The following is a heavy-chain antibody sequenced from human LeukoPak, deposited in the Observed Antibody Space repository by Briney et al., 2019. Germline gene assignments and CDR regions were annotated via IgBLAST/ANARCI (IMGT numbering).Heavy chain of an antibody. Sequence: PGGSLRLSCAASGFTFSSYAMSWVRQAPGKGLEWVGRIKSKTDGGTTDYAAPVKGRFTISRDDSKNTLYLQMNSLKTEDTAVYYCTTSQWLVSYYYYMDVWGKGTTVTVSS. CDR1: GFTFSSYA. V-gene: IGHV3-15*01. CDR3: TTSQWLVSYYYYMDV. CDR2: IKSKTDGGTT. D-gene: IGHD6-19*01. J-gene: IGHJ6*03.